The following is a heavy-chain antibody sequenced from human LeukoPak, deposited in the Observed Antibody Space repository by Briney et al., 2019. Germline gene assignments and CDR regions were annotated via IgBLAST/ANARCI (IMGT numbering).Heavy chain of an antibody. CDR1: GGSISSGDYC. Sequence: PSETLSLTCTVSGGSISSGDYCWSWIRQPAGKGLEFIGRIYTTGRTNYNPSLKSRVSMSVDTSQNKFSLELRPVTAADTAVYFCARAGYTISSYRFDYWGQGALVTVSS. D-gene: IGHD3-16*02. CDR3: ARAGYTISSYRFDY. CDR2: IYTTGRT. J-gene: IGHJ4*02. V-gene: IGHV4-61*02.